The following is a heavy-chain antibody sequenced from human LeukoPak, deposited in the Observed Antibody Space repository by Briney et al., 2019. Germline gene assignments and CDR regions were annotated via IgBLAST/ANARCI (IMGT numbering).Heavy chain of an antibody. CDR1: GFTFSNYA. Sequence: GGSLRLSCSASGFTFSNYAMHWVRQAPGKGLEYVSAITINIDRTFYADSVQGRFTISRDNSANTLYLQMSSLRHEDTAVYYCVKPARGSGIQNGFDYWGQGTLVTVSS. D-gene: IGHD3-10*01. V-gene: IGHV3-64D*06. CDR2: ITINIDRT. J-gene: IGHJ4*02. CDR3: VKPARGSGIQNGFDY.